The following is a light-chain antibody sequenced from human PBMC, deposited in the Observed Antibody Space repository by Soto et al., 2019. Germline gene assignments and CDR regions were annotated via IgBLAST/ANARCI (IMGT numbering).Light chain of an antibody. CDR3: QQYGSSPYT. CDR1: QSVSRSY. J-gene: IGKJ2*01. CDR2: GAS. Sequence: EIVLTQSPGTLSLSPGERATLSCRASQSVSRSYLAWYQQKPGQAPRLLIYGASSRATAIPDRFSGSGSGTDFNLTISRLEPEDFAVYYCQQYGSSPYTFGQGTKLEIK. V-gene: IGKV3-20*01.